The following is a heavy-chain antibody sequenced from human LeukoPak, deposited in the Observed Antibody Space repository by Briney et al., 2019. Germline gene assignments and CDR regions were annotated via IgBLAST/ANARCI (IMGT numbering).Heavy chain of an antibody. D-gene: IGHD3-3*01. J-gene: IGHJ4*02. CDR3: ARDLLSDSDTYYDY. Sequence: ASVKVSCKASGYTFTSYAMNWVRQAPGQRLEWMGWIKPGNGDTKYSQKFQGRVTITSDTSANTGYLDLRSLTSEDTAVYYCARDLLSDSDTYYDYWGQGTLVAVSS. CDR1: GYTFTSYA. V-gene: IGHV1-3*01. CDR2: IKPGNGDT.